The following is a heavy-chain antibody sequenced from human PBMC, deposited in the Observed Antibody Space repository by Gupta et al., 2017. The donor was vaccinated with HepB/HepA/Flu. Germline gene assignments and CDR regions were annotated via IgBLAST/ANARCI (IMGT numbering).Heavy chain of an antibody. D-gene: IGHD3-16*01. V-gene: IGHV3-23*01. CDR2: ITGNGDTT. CDR1: GCGFSNYA. J-gene: IGHJ4*02. Sequence: VQLLESGGDVVQPGGSLRLSCAASGCGFSNYAMRWARQAPGKGLEWVAAITGNGDTTFYADSVKGRFTISRDDAKNTVFLQMNSLGAADTAVYYCAKRELQWGRDAPPPFYFDYWGQGTLVTVSS. CDR3: AKRELQWGRDAPPPFYFDY.